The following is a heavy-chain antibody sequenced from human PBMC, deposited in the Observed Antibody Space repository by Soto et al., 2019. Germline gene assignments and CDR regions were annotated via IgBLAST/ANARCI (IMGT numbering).Heavy chain of an antibody. J-gene: IGHJ4*02. Sequence: GGGLRLSCASSGFTFSSYAMSVVRQAPGKGLEWVSAISGSGGSTYYADSVKGRFTISRDNSKNTLYLQMNSLRAEDTAVYYCSLQGYYYGSGPFDYWGQGTLVTVSS. D-gene: IGHD3-10*01. CDR3: SLQGYYYGSGPFDY. CDR1: GFTFSSYA. V-gene: IGHV3-23*01. CDR2: ISGSGGST.